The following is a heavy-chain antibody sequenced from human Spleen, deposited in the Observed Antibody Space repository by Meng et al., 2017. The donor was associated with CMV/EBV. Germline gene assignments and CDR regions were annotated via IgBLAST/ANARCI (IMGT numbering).Heavy chain of an antibody. CDR3: AREPTTYYFDY. Sequence: ASVKVSCKASGYTFTSYYMHWVRQAPGQGLEWMGIINPSGGSTSYAQKFQGRVTMTRDTSTSTVYMEVSSLRSEDTAAYYCAREPTTYYFDYWGQGTQVTVSS. CDR2: INPSGGST. CDR1: GYTFTSYY. J-gene: IGHJ4*02. D-gene: IGHD1-1*01. V-gene: IGHV1-46*01.